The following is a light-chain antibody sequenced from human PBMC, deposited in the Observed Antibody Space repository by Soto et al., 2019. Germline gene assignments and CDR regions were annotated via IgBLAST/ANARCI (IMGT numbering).Light chain of an antibody. J-gene: IGKJ4*01. CDR3: QRYGTSPPLT. Sequence: EIVMTQSPATLSVSPGERATLSCRASQSVSSNLAWYQQTPGQAPRLIIYGASSRATGIPDRFSGSGSATDFTLTISRLEPEDFAVYYCQRYGTSPPLTFGGGTKVDIK. V-gene: IGKV3-20*01. CDR2: GAS. CDR1: QSVSSN.